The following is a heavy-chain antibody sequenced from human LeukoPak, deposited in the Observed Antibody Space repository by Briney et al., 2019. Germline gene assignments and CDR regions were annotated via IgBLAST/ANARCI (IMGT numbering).Heavy chain of an antibody. V-gene: IGHV1-69*13. CDR2: IIPIFGTA. CDR3: ARVGGIRYYYDSSGYLNWFDP. D-gene: IGHD3-22*01. J-gene: IGHJ5*02. CDR1: GYTFTSYA. Sequence: VASVKVSCKASGYTFTSYAMNWVRQAPGQGLEWMGGIIPIFGTANYAQKFQGRVTITADESTSTAYMELSSLRSEDTAVYYCARVGGIRYYYDSSGYLNWFDPWGQGTLVTVSS.